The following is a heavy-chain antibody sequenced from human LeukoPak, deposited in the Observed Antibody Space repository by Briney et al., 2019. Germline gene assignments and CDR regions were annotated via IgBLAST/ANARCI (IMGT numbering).Heavy chain of an antibody. J-gene: IGHJ4*02. V-gene: IGHV3-53*01. CDR2: IYSGGTT. CDR1: GFTVSNYY. CDR3: ASLSLGHY. D-gene: IGHD6-6*01. Sequence: GGSLRLSCAASGFTVSNYYMSWVRQAPGKGLEWVSVIYSGGTTYYADSVKGRFTISRDTSKNTLSLQMNSLRAEDTAVYYCASLSLGHYWGQGTLVTVSS.